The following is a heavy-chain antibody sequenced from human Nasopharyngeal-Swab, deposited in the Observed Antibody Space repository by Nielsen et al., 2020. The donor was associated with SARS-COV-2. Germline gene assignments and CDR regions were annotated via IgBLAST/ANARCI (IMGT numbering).Heavy chain of an antibody. V-gene: IGHV3-30*18. J-gene: IGHJ3*02. CDR2: ISYDGGNK. D-gene: IGHD3-10*01. Sequence: WIRQPPGKGLEWVAVISYDGGNKYYADSVKGRFTISRDNSKNTLYLQMNSLRAEDTAVYYCAKLDMVRGVIITSYAFDIWGQGTMVTVSS. CDR3: AKLDMVRGVIITSYAFDI.